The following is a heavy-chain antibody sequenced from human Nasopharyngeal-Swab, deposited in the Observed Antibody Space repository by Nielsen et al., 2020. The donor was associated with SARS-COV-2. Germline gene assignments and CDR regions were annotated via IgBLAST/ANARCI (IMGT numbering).Heavy chain of an antibody. CDR1: GFTFSSYW. CDR2: IKQDGSGK. CDR3: ARGKSGLLWFGELFRPSKYYFDY. D-gene: IGHD3-10*01. J-gene: IGHJ4*02. V-gene: IGHV3-7*01. Sequence: GESLKISCAASGFTFSSYWISWVRQAPGKGLEWVANIKQDGSGKYYVDSVKGRFTISRDNAKNSLYLQMNSLRAEDTAVYYCARGKSGLLWFGELFRPSKYYFDYWGQGTLVTVSS.